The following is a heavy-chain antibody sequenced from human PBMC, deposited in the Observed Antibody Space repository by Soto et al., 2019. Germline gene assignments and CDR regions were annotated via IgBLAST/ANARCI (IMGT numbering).Heavy chain of an antibody. J-gene: IGHJ6*02. CDR2: ISYDGSNK. CDR1: GFTFSSYG. V-gene: IGHV3-30*18. Sequence: GVSLRLSCAASGFTFSSYGMHWVRQAPGKGLEWVAVISYDGSNKYYADSVKGRFTISRDNSKNTLYLQMNSLRAEDTAVYYCEQDLGDYGHYSPRYYYYSGMDVWGQGTTVTVSS. D-gene: IGHD4-17*01. CDR3: EQDLGDYGHYSPRYYYYSGMDV.